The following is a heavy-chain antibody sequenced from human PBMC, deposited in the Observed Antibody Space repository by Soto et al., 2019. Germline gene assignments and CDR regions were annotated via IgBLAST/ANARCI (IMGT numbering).Heavy chain of an antibody. CDR1: GFSLTSGVVG. J-gene: IGHJ6*02. D-gene: IGHD6-13*01. Sequence: QITLKESGPTLVKPTQTLTLTCTFSGFSLTSGVVGVGWIRQPPGEALEWFALIYWNDEQYYNPSLRNRLTITRDTSKDQVVLTRTNMDPVDTATYYCAHRLPGPSGYDVWGQGTTVTGSS. CDR3: AHRLPGPSGYDV. CDR2: IYWNDEQ. V-gene: IGHV2-5*01.